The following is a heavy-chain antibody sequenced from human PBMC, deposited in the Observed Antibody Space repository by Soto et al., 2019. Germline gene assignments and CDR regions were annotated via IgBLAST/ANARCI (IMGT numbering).Heavy chain of an antibody. CDR3: ASYYDSRDYYYAFDI. D-gene: IGHD3-22*01. V-gene: IGHV4-34*09. Sequence: SETLSLTCAVYGGSFSGYYWSWIRQPPGKGLEWIGEINHSGNTNYNPSLKSRVTISVDTSKNQFSLNLSSVTAADTAVYYCASYYDSRDYYYAFDIWGQGTMVTVSS. CDR1: GGSFSGYY. CDR2: INHSGNT. J-gene: IGHJ3*02.